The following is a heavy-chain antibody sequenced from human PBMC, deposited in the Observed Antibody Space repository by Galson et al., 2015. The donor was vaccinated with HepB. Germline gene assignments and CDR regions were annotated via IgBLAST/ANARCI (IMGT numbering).Heavy chain of an antibody. Sequence: LRLSCAASGLIFSGYTMHWVRQAPGKGLEWVADISYDGSYKDYAESVRCRFTISRANSKNTLYLQMNSLRTDDTAIYYCARDRDYARTAGLYSWGQGTLVAVSS. D-gene: IGHD4-17*01. J-gene: IGHJ4*02. CDR2: ISYDGSYK. CDR3: ARDRDYARTAGLYS. CDR1: GLIFSGYT. V-gene: IGHV3-30-3*01.